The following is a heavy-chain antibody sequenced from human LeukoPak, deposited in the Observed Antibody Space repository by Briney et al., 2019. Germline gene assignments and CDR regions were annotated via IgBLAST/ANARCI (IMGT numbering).Heavy chain of an antibody. V-gene: IGHV3-48*04. J-gene: IGHJ6*03. CDR3: ARSGRGVDSFYFYMDV. CDR2: ISSSSSTI. Sequence: QPGGSLRLSCAASGFTFSSYSMNWVRQAPGKGLEWVSYISSSSSTIYYADSVKGRFTISRDNAKNSLYLQMNSLRAEDTAVYYCARSGRGVDSFYFYMDVWGKGTTVTVSS. CDR1: GFTFSSYS. D-gene: IGHD3-10*01.